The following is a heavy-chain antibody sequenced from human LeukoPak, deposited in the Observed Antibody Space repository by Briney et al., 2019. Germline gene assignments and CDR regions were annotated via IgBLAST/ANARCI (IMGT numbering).Heavy chain of an antibody. Sequence: ASVKVSCKASGYTFTGYYMHWVRQAPGQGLEWMGWINPNSVGTNYAQKFQGRVTMTRDTSISTAYMELSRLRSDDTAVYSCARVLGGRAVAADDWGQGTLVTVSS. D-gene: IGHD6-19*01. J-gene: IGHJ4*02. CDR2: INPNSVGT. CDR3: ARVLGGRAVAADD. V-gene: IGHV1-2*02. CDR1: GYTFTGYY.